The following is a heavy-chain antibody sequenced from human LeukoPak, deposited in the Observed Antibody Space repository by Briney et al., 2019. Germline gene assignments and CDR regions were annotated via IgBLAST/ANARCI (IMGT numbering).Heavy chain of an antibody. CDR1: GGSINSYY. CDR3: ARRVTSSGWYRDDT. Sequence: AETLSLTCIVSGGSINSYYWNWIRQPPGKGLEWIGYVFYSGNTNYNPSLKSRVTISVDASKSQLSLKLSSVTAADTAVYYCARRVTSSGWYRDDTWGQGTLVTVSS. V-gene: IGHV4-59*01. D-gene: IGHD6-19*01. CDR2: VFYSGNT. J-gene: IGHJ5*02.